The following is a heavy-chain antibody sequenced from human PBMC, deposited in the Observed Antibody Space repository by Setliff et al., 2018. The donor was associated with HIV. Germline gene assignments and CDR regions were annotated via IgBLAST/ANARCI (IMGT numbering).Heavy chain of an antibody. Sequence: SETLSLTCTVSGGSISSYYWSWIRQPPGKGLEWIGYIYYSGSTNYNPSLKSRVTISVDTSKNQFSLKLSSVTAADTAVYYCARDLLGYCSSTSCHSHYMDVWGKGTTVT. D-gene: IGHD2-2*01. V-gene: IGHV4-59*01. CDR3: ARDLLGYCSSTSCHSHYMDV. CDR2: IYYSGST. J-gene: IGHJ6*03. CDR1: GGSISSYY.